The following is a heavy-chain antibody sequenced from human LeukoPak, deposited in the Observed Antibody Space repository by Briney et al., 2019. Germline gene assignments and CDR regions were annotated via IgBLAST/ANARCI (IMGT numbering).Heavy chain of an antibody. D-gene: IGHD3/OR15-3a*01. CDR2: IYYSGST. V-gene: IGHV4-59*01. Sequence: SETLSLTCTVSGGSISSYYWSWIRQPPGKGLEWIGYIYYSGSTNYNPSLKSRVTISVDTSKNQFSLKLSSVTAADTAVYYCARDINMTFGPAHYWYFDLWGRGTLVTVS. CDR3: ARDINMTFGPAHYWYFDL. J-gene: IGHJ2*01. CDR1: GGSISSYY.